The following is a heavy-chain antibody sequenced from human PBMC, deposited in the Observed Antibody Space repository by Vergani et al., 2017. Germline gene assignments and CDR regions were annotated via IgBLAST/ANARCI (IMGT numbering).Heavy chain of an antibody. D-gene: IGHD6-19*01. CDR1: GAPIRSSNYY. Sequence: QLQLQESGPGLVKPSATLSLTCSVSGAPIRSSNYYWGWTGQPPGKGLDGIASIYFSGRTYYNPSLKSRVTISVDTSKNQFSLKLSSVTAADTAVYFCARHSTVEWLVKLGWIDPWGQGILVTVSS. J-gene: IGHJ5*02. CDR2: IYFSGRT. V-gene: IGHV4-39*01. CDR3: ARHSTVEWLVKLGWIDP.